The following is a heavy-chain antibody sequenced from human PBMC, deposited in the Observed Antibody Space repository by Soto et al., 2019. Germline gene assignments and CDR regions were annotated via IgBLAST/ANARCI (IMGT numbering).Heavy chain of an antibody. Sequence: GGSLRLSCTASGFTFGDYAMSWFRQAPGKGLEWVGFIRSKAYGGTTEYAASVKGRFTISRDDSKSIAYLQMNSLKTEDTAVYYCTRDLEYYGSGETRAANDYWGQGTLVTVSS. J-gene: IGHJ4*02. V-gene: IGHV3-49*03. CDR1: GFTFGDYA. D-gene: IGHD3-10*01. CDR3: TRDLEYYGSGETRAANDY. CDR2: IRSKAYGGTT.